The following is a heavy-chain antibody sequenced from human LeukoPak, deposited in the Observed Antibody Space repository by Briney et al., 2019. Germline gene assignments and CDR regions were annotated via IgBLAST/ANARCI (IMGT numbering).Heavy chain of an antibody. V-gene: IGHV4-34*01. CDR2: INHSRST. Sequence: SETLSLTCAVYGGSFSGYYWSWIRQPPGKGLEWIGEINHSRSTNYNPSLKSRVTISVDTSKNQFSLKLSSVTAADTAVYYCARGRRFGPWGQGTLVTVSS. J-gene: IGHJ5*02. CDR3: ARGRRFGP. CDR1: GGSFSGYY.